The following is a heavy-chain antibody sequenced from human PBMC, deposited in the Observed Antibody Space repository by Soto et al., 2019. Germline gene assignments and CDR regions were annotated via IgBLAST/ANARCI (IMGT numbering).Heavy chain of an antibody. CDR1: GYTFSDYY. J-gene: IGHJ4*02. D-gene: IGHD3-3*01. CDR2: IDTSSTKI. V-gene: IGHV3-11*01. CDR3: ASHYDMWSGYLSPVDY. Sequence: QVQLVESGGDLVKRGGSLRLSCAASGYTFSDYYMSWIRQAPGQGQEWISYIDTSSTKIYYADSVKGRFTISRDNAKNSLYLEMNSLRDEDTAVYYCASHYDMWSGYLSPVDYWGQVTLVTVSS.